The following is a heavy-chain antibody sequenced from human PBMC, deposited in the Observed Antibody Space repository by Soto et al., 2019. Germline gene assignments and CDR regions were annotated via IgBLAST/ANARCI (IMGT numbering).Heavy chain of an antibody. D-gene: IGHD4-17*01. CDR3: ARHGNTVTTGYYYGMDV. Sequence: SETLSLTCTVSGGSISSSSYYWGGIRQPPGKGLEWIGTIYYSGSTYYNPSLKSRVTISVDTSKNQFSLKLSSVTATDTAVYYCARHGNTVTTGYYYGMDVWGQGTTVTGLL. J-gene: IGHJ6*02. CDR2: IYYSGST. CDR1: GGSISSSSYY. V-gene: IGHV4-39*01.